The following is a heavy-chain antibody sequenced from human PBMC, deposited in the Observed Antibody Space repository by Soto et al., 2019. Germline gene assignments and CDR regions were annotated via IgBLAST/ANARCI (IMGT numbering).Heavy chain of an antibody. V-gene: IGHV6-1*01. CDR2: TYYRSKWYN. CDR3: ARGRYDFWSGLPLLNGMDV. Sequence: SQTLSLTCAISGDSVSSNSAAWNWIRQSPSRGLEWLGSTYYRSKWYNVYAVSVKSRITINPDTSKNQFSLQLNSVTPEDTAVYYCARGRYDFWSGLPLLNGMDVWGQGATV. J-gene: IGHJ6*02. D-gene: IGHD3-3*01. CDR1: GDSVSSNSAA.